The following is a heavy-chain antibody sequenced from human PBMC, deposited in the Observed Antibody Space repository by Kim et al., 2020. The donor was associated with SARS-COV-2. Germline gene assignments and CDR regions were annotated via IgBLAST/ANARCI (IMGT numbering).Heavy chain of an antibody. CDR1: GGSISSSSYY. V-gene: IGHV4-39*02. J-gene: IGHJ4*02. D-gene: IGHD2-15*01. CDR3: ARRSVAAPSTINY. Sequence: SETLSLTCTVSGGSISSSSYYWGWIRQPPGKGLEWIGSMYYSGSTYYNPSLKSRVTISVDTSKNHFSLKLSSVTAADTAVYYCARRSVAAPSTINYWGQGTLVTVSS. CDR2: MYYSGST.